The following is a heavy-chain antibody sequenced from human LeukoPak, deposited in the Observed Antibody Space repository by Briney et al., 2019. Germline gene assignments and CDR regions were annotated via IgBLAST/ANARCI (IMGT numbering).Heavy chain of an antibody. CDR2: INPNSGGT. CDR3: ARTYSSSWLGWFDP. CDR1: GYTFTSYY. V-gene: IGHV1-2*02. J-gene: IGHJ5*02. Sequence: ASVKVSCKASGYTFTSYYMHWVRQAPGQGLGWMGWINPNSGGTNYAQKFQGRVTMTRDTSISTAYMELSRLRSDDTAVYYCARTYSSSWLGWFDPWGQGTPVTVSS. D-gene: IGHD6-13*01.